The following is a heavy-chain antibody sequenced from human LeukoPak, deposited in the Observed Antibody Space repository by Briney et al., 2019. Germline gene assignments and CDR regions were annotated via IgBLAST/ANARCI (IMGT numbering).Heavy chain of an antibody. Sequence: GGSLRLSCAASGFTFSNAWMNWVRQAPGKGLEWVSAISGSGGSTYYADSVKGRFTISRDNSKNTLYLQMNSLRAEDTAVYYCAKDLRDAFDIWGQGTMVTVSS. CDR3: AKDLRDAFDI. CDR1: GFTFSNAW. V-gene: IGHV3-23*01. J-gene: IGHJ3*02. CDR2: ISGSGGST.